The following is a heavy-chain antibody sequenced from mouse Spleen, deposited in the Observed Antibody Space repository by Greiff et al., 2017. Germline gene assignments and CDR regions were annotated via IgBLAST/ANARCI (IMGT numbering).Heavy chain of an antibody. V-gene: IGHV1-15*01. CDR2: IDPETGGT. Sequence: VQLQQSGAELVRPGASVTLSCKASGYTFTDYEMHWVKQTPVHGLEWIGAIDPETGGTAYNQKFKGKAILTADKSSSTAYMELRSLTSEDSAVYYCTSPSYGNYRDYWGQGTTLTVSS. D-gene: IGHD2-1*01. CDR1: GYTFTDYE. J-gene: IGHJ2*01. CDR3: TSPSYGNYRDY.